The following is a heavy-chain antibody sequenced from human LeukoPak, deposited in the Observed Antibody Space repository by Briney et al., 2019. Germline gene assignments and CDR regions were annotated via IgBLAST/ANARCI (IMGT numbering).Heavy chain of an antibody. CDR1: GFIFRNYA. J-gene: IGHJ4*02. Sequence: PGGSLRLSCAASGFIFRNYAMHWVRQAPGKGLEWVSIIYYDGRDKYYADSVKGRFTVSRDNSKNTLYLQMNSLRDEDTAVYYCATDRSLSYFDYWGQGTLVTVSS. V-gene: IGHV3-30*04. CDR3: ATDRSLSYFDY. CDR2: IYYDGRDK.